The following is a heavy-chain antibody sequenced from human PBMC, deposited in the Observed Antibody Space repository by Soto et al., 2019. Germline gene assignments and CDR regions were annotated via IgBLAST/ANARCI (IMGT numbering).Heavy chain of an antibody. J-gene: IGHJ6*02. Sequence: ASVKVSCKASGGTFSSYAISWVRQAPGQGLEWMGGIIPIFGTANYAQKFQGRVTITADKSTSAAYMELSSLRSEDTAVYYCAREGSWYTNYYYGMDVWGQGTTVTVSS. V-gene: IGHV1-69*06. CDR1: GGTFSSYA. CDR3: AREGSWYTNYYYGMDV. D-gene: IGHD6-13*01. CDR2: IIPIFGTA.